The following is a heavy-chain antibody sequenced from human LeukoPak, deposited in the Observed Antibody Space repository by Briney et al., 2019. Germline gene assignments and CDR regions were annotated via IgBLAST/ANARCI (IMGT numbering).Heavy chain of an antibody. Sequence: ASVKVSCKASGYTFTSYGISWVRQAPGQGLEWMGWISAYNGNTNYAQKLQGRVTMTTDTSTSTAYMELRSLRSDDTAVYYCARLVRGRLGYYYMDVWGKGTTVTVSS. CDR2: ISAYNGNT. CDR1: GYTFTSYG. CDR3: ARLVRGRLGYYYMDV. V-gene: IGHV1-18*01. J-gene: IGHJ6*03. D-gene: IGHD3-10*02.